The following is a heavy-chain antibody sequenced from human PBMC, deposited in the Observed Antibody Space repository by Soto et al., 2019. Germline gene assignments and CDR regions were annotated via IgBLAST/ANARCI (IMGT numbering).Heavy chain of an antibody. CDR2: ISSDGSHK. J-gene: IGHJ4*02. D-gene: IGHD1-26*01. CDR1: GFTVSAYT. V-gene: IGHV3-30-3*01. Sequence: QVQLVESGGGVGQPGRSLRLSCAASGFTVSAYTMHWVRQAPGKGLEWVAVISSDGSHKYYADSLKGRFTISRDNSTNTLYLQMNSLRAEDTAVYYCARWEQPLFDYWGQGTLVTVSS. CDR3: ARWEQPLFDY.